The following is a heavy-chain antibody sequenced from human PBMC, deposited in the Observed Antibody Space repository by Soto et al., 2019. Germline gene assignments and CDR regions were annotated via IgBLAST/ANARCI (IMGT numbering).Heavy chain of an antibody. CDR3: ARDFYGSGSIFDY. J-gene: IGHJ4*02. CDR1: GFTFSSYW. CDR2: IKQDGSEK. Sequence: EVQLVESGGGLVQPGGSLRLSCAASGFTFSSYWMSWVRQAPGKGLEWVANIKQDGSEKYYVDSVKGRFTISRDNAKNSLYLQMNSLRAEDTAVYYCARDFYGSGSIFDYWGQGTLVTVSS. D-gene: IGHD3-10*01. V-gene: IGHV3-7*01.